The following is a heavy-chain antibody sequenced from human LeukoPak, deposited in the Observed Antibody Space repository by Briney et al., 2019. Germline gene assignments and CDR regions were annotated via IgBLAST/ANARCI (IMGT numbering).Heavy chain of an antibody. Sequence: GGSLRLSCAASGFTFSSYSMNWVRQAPGKGLEWVSYISSSSTTIYYADSVKGRFTISRGNAKNSLYLQMNSLRAEDTALYYCAKDLEIRVSSSWYEVAGPYYFDYWGQGTLVTVSS. J-gene: IGHJ4*02. V-gene: IGHV3-48*01. D-gene: IGHD6-13*01. CDR2: ISSSSTTI. CDR3: AKDLEIRVSSSWYEVAGPYYFDY. CDR1: GFTFSSYS.